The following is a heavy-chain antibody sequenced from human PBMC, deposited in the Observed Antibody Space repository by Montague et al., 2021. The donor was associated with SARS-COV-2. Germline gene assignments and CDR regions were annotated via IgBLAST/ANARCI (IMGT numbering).Heavy chain of an antibody. V-gene: IGHV4-59*11. D-gene: IGHD3-10*01. CDR3: ARAVSVRRAVNWFDP. CDR1: GGSMSDHY. Sequence: SETLSLTCTVSGGSMSDHYWAWIRQPPGKGLEWLAYIYYSGVINSNASLKSRVSMSVDTSKNQFSLKLTSVTAADTAVYYCARAVSVRRAVNWFDPWGQGTLVTVSS. CDR2: IYYSGVI. J-gene: IGHJ5*02.